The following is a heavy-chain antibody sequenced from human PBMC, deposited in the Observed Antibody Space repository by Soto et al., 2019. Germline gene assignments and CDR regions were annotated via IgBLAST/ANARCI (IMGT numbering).Heavy chain of an antibody. D-gene: IGHD3-16*02. V-gene: IGHV3-30*18. J-gene: IGHJ3*02. CDR1: GLTFSSYG. CDR2: ISYDGSNK. Sequence: GGSLRLPCAASGLTFSSYGIHWVRQAPGKGLEWVAVISYDGSNKYYADSVKGRFTISRDNSKNTLYLQMNSLRAEETAVYYCAKVRAFGGVISAFDIWGQGTMVTVSS. CDR3: AKVRAFGGVISAFDI.